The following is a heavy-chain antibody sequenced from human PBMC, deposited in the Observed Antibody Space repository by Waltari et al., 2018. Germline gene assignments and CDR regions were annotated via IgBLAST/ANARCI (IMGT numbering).Heavy chain of an antibody. D-gene: IGHD6-19*01. CDR1: GFTFITYS. Sequence: EVLLVESGGGLAKPGGSLRLSCAASGFTFITYSMHWVRQAPGKGLEWVASISSSSSYIHYADSVKGRFTVSRDNTKDSLFLQMNSLRAEDTAVYYCARVYGIAVAGYFDSWGQGALVTVSS. CDR2: ISSSSSYI. J-gene: IGHJ4*02. CDR3: ARVYGIAVAGYFDS. V-gene: IGHV3-21*01.